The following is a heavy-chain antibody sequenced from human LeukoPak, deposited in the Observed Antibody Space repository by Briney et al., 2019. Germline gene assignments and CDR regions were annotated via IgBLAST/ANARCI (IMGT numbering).Heavy chain of an antibody. CDR1: GFTFSSYS. Sequence: GGSLRLSCAASGFTFSSYSMNWVRQAPGKGLEWVSSISSSSSYIYYADSVKGRFTISRDSAKNSLYPQMNSLRAEDTAVYYCAREIGYGDYVNYFDYWGQGTLVTVSS. CDR2: ISSSSSYI. D-gene: IGHD4-17*01. V-gene: IGHV3-21*01. J-gene: IGHJ4*02. CDR3: AREIGYGDYVNYFDY.